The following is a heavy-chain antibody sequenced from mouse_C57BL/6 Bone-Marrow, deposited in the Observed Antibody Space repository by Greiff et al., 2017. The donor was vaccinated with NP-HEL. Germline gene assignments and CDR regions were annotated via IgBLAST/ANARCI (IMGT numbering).Heavy chain of an antibody. CDR1: GYTFTSYL. V-gene: IGHV1-64*01. D-gene: IGHD2-1*01. CDR2: IHPNSGST. Sequence: QVQLQQPGAELVKPGASVKLSCKASGYTFTSYLMHWVKQRPGQGLEWIGMIHPNSGSTNYNEKFKSKATLTVDKSSSTAYMQLSSLTSEDSAVYYCAWDGNYVNYYAMDYWGQGTSVTVSS. J-gene: IGHJ4*01. CDR3: AWDGNYVNYYAMDY.